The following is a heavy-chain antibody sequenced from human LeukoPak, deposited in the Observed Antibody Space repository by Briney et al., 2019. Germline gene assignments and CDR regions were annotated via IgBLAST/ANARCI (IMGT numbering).Heavy chain of an antibody. CDR3: ARVGFTGGSSLAYNYYALAV. CDR2: IYSGGST. V-gene: IGHV3-53*01. CDR1: GFSVSSNY. Sequence: GGSLRLSCAASGFSVSSNYMSWVRQAPGKGLEWVSFIYSGGSTYYPDSVKGRFTFSRDDSKNTLYLQVNTLRAEDTAIYYFARVGFTGGSSLAYNYYALAVGGKGPTFTFSS. J-gene: IGHJ6*04. D-gene: IGHD2-8*02.